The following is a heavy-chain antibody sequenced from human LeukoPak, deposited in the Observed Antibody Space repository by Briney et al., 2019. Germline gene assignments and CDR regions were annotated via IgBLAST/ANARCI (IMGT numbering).Heavy chain of an antibody. V-gene: IGHV3-48*03. D-gene: IGHD4-17*01. CDR2: ISSSGGTI. CDR1: GFTFSSYE. J-gene: IGHJ4*02. CDR3: ARDSEPNGDYVGYFDY. Sequence: GGSLRLSCAASGFTFSSYEMNWVRQAPGKGLEWVSYISSSGGTIYYADSVKGRFTISRDNAKNSLYLQMNSLRAEDTAVYYCARDSEPNGDYVGYFDYWGQGTLVTVSS.